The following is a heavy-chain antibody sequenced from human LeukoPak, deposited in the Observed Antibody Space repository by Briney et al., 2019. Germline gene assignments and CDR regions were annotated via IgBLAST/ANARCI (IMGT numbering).Heavy chain of an antibody. J-gene: IGHJ2*01. CDR1: GFTFSSYA. CDR3: TTVYGFGELLDWYFDL. D-gene: IGHD3-10*01. CDR2: NSGSGGST. Sequence: GGSLRLSCAASGFTFSSYAMSWVRQAPGKGLEWVSANSGSGGSTYYADPVKGRFTISRDNSKNTLYLQMNSLKTEDTAVYYCTTVYGFGELLDWYFDLWGRGTLVTVSS. V-gene: IGHV3-23*01.